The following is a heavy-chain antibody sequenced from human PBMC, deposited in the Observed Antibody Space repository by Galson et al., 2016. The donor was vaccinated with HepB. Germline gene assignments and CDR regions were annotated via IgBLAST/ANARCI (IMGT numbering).Heavy chain of an antibody. CDR3: TTRGIAAAGVIR. V-gene: IGHV1-3*01. J-gene: IGHJ4*01. D-gene: IGHD6-13*01. CDR1: GYIFSNYA. CDR2: INGGNGNT. Sequence: SVKVSCKASGYIFSNYAMHWVRQAPGQRLEWMGWINGGNGNTKYSQKLQGRVTITRDTSASTGYMELSSLRSDDTAVYYCTTRGIAAAGVIRWGQGTLVTVSS.